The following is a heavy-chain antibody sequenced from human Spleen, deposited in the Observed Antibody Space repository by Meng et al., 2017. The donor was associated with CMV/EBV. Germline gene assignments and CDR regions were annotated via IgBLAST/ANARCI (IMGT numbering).Heavy chain of an antibody. CDR1: GFSLTTGGVG. D-gene: IGHD1-7*01. V-gene: IGHV2-5*01. CDR2: IYWNGDK. J-gene: IGHJ3*02. CDR3: AHSWWGELPNGFDI. Sequence: SGPTLVKPTQTLTLTCTFSGFSLTTGGVGVGWIRQPPGKALEWLAVIYWNGDKRYSPSLKSRLTITKDTSKNQVVLTMPNMDPVDTATYYCAHSWWGELPNGFDIWGQGTMVTVSS.